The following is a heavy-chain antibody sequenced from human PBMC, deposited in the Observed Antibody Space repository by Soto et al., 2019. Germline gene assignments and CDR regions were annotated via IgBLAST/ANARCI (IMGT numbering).Heavy chain of an antibody. CDR3: ARGRGYSYGYPYYFDY. CDR1: GGTFSSYA. CDR2: IIPIFGTA. J-gene: IGHJ4*02. D-gene: IGHD5-18*01. V-gene: IGHV1-69*01. Sequence: QVQLVQSGAEVKKPGSSVKVSCKASGGTFSSYAISWVRQAPGQGLEWMGGIIPIFGTANYAQKFQGRVTITADESTSTAYMELSMLRSEDTAVYYCARGRGYSYGYPYYFDYWGQGTLVTVSS.